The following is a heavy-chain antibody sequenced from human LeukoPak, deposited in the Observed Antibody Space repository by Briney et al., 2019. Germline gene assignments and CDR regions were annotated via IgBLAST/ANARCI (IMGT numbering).Heavy chain of an antibody. CDR3: ARGGSHYYYYMDV. CDR1: GGSINPYY. J-gene: IGHJ6*03. Sequence: SETLSLTCTVSGGSINPYYWIWIRQSPGTGLEWIGYIYYSGITDYNPSLKSRVTFSIDTSKKQCSLNLTSVTAADTAIYFCARGGSHYYYYMDVWGKGTRVTVSS. CDR2: IYYSGIT. D-gene: IGHD1-26*01. V-gene: IGHV4-59*01.